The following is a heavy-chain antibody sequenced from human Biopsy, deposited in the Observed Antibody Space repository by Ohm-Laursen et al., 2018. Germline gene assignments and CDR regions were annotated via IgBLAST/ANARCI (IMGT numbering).Heavy chain of an antibody. Sequence: GSSVKVSCKASGYSFTSYGMNWVRQAPGQGLEWVGWISPYFGNTNSTQKLQARVTLSTETSTDTAYMELSSLRYDDTAIYYCVREGLDCAGGTCYSGPLDLWGQGTLITVSS. CDR3: VREGLDCAGGTCYSGPLDL. CDR2: ISPYFGNT. V-gene: IGHV1-18*01. D-gene: IGHD2-15*01. CDR1: GYSFTSYG. J-gene: IGHJ4*03.